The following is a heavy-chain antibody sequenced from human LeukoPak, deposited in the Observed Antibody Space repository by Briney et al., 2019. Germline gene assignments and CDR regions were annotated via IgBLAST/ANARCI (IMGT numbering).Heavy chain of an antibody. J-gene: IGHJ3*02. CDR1: GGSFSGYY. V-gene: IGHV4-59*10. Sequence: SETLSLTCAVYGGSFSGYYWSWIRQPAGKGLEWIGRIYTNSGNTNYNPSLKSRVTISVDTSKNQFSLKLSSVTAADTAVYYCAGVNSGYDTAFDIWGQGTMVTVSS. CDR2: IYTNSGNT. CDR3: AGVNSGYDTAFDI. D-gene: IGHD5-12*01.